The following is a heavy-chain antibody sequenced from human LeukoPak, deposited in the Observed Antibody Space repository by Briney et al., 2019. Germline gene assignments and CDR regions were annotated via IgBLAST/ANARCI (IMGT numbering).Heavy chain of an antibody. Sequence: PGGSLRLSCAACGFTFSSYSMNWVRQAPGKELEWVSSISSSSSYVYYADSVKGRFTISRDNAKNSLYLQMNRLRAEDTAVYYCARGKRGGVGATTAIYFDYWGQGTLVTVSS. V-gene: IGHV3-21*01. CDR3: ARGKRGGVGATTAIYFDY. J-gene: IGHJ4*02. CDR2: ISSSSSYV. D-gene: IGHD1-26*01. CDR1: GFTFSSYS.